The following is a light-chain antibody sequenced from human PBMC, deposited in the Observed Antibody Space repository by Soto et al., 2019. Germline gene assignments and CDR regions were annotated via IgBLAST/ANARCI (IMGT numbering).Light chain of an antibody. CDR2: AAS. J-gene: IGKJ1*01. Sequence: DIQMTQSPSSLSASVGDRVTISCRASQSISTYLNWYQQKPGKAPRLLIYAASSVQTGVPPRFSGSGSGTDFTLTISSLRPEDIATYFCQQSNSVPPWTFGQGTKVEIK. CDR3: QQSNSVPPWT. CDR1: QSISTY. V-gene: IGKV1-39*01.